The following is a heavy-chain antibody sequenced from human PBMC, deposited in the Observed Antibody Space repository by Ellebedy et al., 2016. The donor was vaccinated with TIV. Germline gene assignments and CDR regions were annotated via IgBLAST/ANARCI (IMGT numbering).Heavy chain of an antibody. CDR3: AEGRSGWYYFDY. Sequence: SETLSLTCAVYGGSFSGYYWSWVRQPPGKGLEWIGEVNQSGRTNYHSSLTSRVTISVDTSKNQFSLRLSSVTAADTAVYYCAEGRSGWYYFDYWGQGTLVTVSS. D-gene: IGHD6-13*01. V-gene: IGHV4-34*01. CDR1: GGSFSGYY. J-gene: IGHJ4*02. CDR2: VNQSGRT.